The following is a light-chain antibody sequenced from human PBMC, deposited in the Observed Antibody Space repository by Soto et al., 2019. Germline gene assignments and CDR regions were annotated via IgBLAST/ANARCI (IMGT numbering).Light chain of an antibody. J-gene: IGLJ1*01. Sequence: QSALTQPASVSGSAGQSITISCTGTSSDVGGYNYVSWYQQQPGKAPKLVIYDVSNRPSGVSNRFSGSKSGDTASLTISGLQAEDESDYYCSSYTSSTSYVFGTGTKLTV. V-gene: IGLV2-14*03. CDR2: DVS. CDR1: SSDVGGYNY. CDR3: SSYTSSTSYV.